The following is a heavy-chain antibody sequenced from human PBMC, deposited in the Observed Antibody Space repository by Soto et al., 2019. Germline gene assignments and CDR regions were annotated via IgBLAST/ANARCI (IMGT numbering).Heavy chain of an antibody. CDR1: GFTFNNYA. CDR3: ARAYSSGWSLPFDY. J-gene: IGHJ4*02. D-gene: IGHD6-19*01. CDR2: TSYDEKNK. V-gene: IGHV3-30*04. Sequence: PGGSLRLSCAASGFTFNNYAMHWVRQAPGKGLEWVAVTSYDEKNKYYTDSVKGRFTISRDNSKNTLYLQINNLKTEDTAVYYCARAYSSGWSLPFDYWGQGTLVTVSS.